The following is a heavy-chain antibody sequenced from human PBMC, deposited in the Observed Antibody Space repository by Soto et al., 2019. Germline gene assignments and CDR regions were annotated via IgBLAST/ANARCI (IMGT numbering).Heavy chain of an antibody. CDR3: ARGRCWLYDY. CDR1: GFSLSDYW. D-gene: IGHD2-15*01. V-gene: IGHV3-7*01. CDR2: IKQDGSDR. J-gene: IGHJ4*02. Sequence: EVQLVESGGGLVQPGGSLRLSCAASGFSLSDYWMNWVRQAPGKGLEWVAIIKQDGSDRYYVDSVKGRFTISRDNAKNSLYLQMSSLRVEDTALYYCARGRCWLYDYWGQGTLVTVSS.